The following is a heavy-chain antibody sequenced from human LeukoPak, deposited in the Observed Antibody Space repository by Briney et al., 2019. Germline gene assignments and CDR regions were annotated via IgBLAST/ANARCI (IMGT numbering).Heavy chain of an antibody. D-gene: IGHD4-23*01. J-gene: IGHJ4*02. V-gene: IGHV4-34*01. CDR3: ARDRLRWPKIDY. CDR1: GGSFSGYY. CDR2: INHSGST. Sequence: SETLSLTCAVYGGSFSGYYWSWIRQPPGKGLEWIGEINHSGSTNYNPSLKSRVTISVDTSKNQFSLKLNSVTAADTAVYYCARDRLRWPKIDYWGQGTLVTVSS.